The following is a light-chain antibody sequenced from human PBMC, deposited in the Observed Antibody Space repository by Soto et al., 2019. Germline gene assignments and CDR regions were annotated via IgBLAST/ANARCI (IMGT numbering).Light chain of an antibody. CDR3: QQYNNWPPKT. CDR1: QSVSSN. V-gene: IGKV3-15*01. CDR2: GAS. J-gene: IGKJ1*01. Sequence: EIVMTQSPATLSVSPGERATLSCRASQSVSSNLAWYQQKPGQAPRLLIYGASTRATGIPARFSGSGSVTEFTLTISSLQSEAFAVYYCQQYNNWPPKTFGQGTKVDI.